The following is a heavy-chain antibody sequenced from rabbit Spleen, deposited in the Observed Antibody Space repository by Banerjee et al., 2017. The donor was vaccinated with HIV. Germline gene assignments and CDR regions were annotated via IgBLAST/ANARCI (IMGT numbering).Heavy chain of an antibody. CDR2: IYTVSGST. CDR3: ARDTGSSFSSYGMDL. V-gene: IGHV1S45*01. CDR1: GFDFSNYYW. J-gene: IGHJ6*01. Sequence: QEQLVESGGGLVQPEGSLTLTCKASGFDFSNYYWICWVRQAPGKGLEWIGCIYTVSGSTYSATWAKGRFTISKTSSTTVTLQMTSLTVADTATYFCARDTGSSFSSYGMDLWGPGTLVTVS. D-gene: IGHD8-1*01.